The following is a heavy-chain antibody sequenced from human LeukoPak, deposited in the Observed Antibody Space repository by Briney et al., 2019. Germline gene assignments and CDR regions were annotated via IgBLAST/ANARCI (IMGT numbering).Heavy chain of an antibody. CDR3: AELGITMIGGV. V-gene: IGHV3-48*04. J-gene: IGHJ6*04. CDR1: GFTFSTYT. D-gene: IGHD3-10*02. Sequence: GGSLRLSCVASGFTFSTYTMNWVRQAPGKGLEWVSYISSSGSTIYYADSVKGRFTISRDNAKNSLYLQMNSLRAEDTAVYYCAELGITMIGGVWGRGTTVTISS. CDR2: ISSSGSTI.